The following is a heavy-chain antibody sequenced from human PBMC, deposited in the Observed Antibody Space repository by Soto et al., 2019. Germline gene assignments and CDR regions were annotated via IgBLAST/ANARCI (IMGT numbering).Heavy chain of an antibody. J-gene: IGHJ6*03. CDR3: VAGNYYYYYMDV. CDR2: IYYSGST. V-gene: IGHV4-59*01. D-gene: IGHD6-19*01. Sequence: SETLSLTCTVSGGSISSYYRSWIRQPPGKGLEWIGYIYYSGSTNYNPSLKSRVTISVDTSKNQFSLKLSSVTAADTAVYYCVAGNYYYYYMDVWGKGTTVTVSS. CDR1: GGSISSYY.